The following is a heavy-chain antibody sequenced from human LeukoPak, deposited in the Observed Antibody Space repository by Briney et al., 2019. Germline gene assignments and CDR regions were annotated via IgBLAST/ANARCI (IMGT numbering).Heavy chain of an antibody. CDR3: ARDLNYYGSGKVY. J-gene: IGHJ4*02. Sequence: GGSLRLSCAVSGFTFSGFWMSWSRQAPGKGLEWVASINSDGSEGYYADSVKGRFTISRDNAKNSLYLQMNSLRAEDTAVYYCARDLNYYGSGKVYWGQGTLVTVSS. D-gene: IGHD3-10*01. V-gene: IGHV3-7*01. CDR1: GFTFSGFW. CDR2: INSDGSEG.